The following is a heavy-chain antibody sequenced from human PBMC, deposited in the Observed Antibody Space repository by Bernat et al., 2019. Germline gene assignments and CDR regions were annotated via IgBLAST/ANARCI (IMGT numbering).Heavy chain of an antibody. CDR2: ISYDGNNK. Sequence: QVQLVESGGGVVQPGRSLRLSCAASGFTFSSYGIYWVRQTPGKGLEWVAVISYDGNNKYYADSVKGRFTISRDNSKNTLYLQMNSLSAEDTAVYYCAKPRGYCSSTSCKEYGMDVWGQGTTVTVSS. D-gene: IGHD2-2*01. CDR3: AKPRGYCSSTSCKEYGMDV. CDR1: GFTFSSYG. J-gene: IGHJ6*02. V-gene: IGHV3-30*18.